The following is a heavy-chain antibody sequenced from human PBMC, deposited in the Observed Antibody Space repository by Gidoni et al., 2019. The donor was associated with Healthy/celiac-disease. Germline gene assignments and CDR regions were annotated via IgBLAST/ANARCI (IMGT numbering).Heavy chain of an antibody. Sequence: EVQLLESGGGLVQPGGSLRLSCAASGLTFSSYAMSWVRQAPGKGLEWVSASSGSGGSTYYADSVKGRFTISRDNSKNTLYLQMNSLRAEDTAVYYCAKEGPMITFGGVIGQGAFDIWGQGTMVTVSS. CDR2: SSGSGGST. CDR3: AKEGPMITFGGVIGQGAFDI. D-gene: IGHD3-16*02. CDR1: GLTFSSYA. V-gene: IGHV3-23*01. J-gene: IGHJ3*02.